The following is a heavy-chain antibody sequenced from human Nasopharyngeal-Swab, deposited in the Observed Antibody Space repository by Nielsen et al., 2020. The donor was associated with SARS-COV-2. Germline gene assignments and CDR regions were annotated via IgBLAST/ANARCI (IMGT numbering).Heavy chain of an antibody. V-gene: IGHV1-46*01. CDR3: ARENRSSGNFDY. J-gene: IGHJ4*02. D-gene: IGHD6-6*01. CDR2: INPSGGST. CDR1: GYTFTSDD. Sequence: AAVKVSGKASGYTFTSDDMHWVRKAPGQGLEWMGIINPSGGSTSYAQKFQGRVTMTRDTSTSTVYMELSSLRSEDTAVYYCARENRSSGNFDYWGQGTLVTVSS.